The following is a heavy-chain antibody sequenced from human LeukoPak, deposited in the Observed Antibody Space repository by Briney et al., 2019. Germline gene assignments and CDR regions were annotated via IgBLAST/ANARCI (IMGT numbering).Heavy chain of an antibody. CDR2: IKQDGSER. CDR1: GFTFSSYW. V-gene: IGHV3-7*05. CDR3: AKIAVSGLWYFDL. J-gene: IGHJ2*01. D-gene: IGHD6-19*01. Sequence: GGSLRLSCAASGFTFSSYWMSWVRQAPGKGLEWVANIKQDGSERNYVDSVKGRFTISRDNAKNSLYLQMNSLRAEDTAVYYCAKIAVSGLWYFDLWGRGTLVTVSS.